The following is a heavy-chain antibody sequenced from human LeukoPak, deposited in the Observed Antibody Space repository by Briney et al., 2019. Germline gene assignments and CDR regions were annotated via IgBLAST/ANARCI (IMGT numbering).Heavy chain of an antibody. CDR3: AKERGVIVAKKRVESQWHDFDY. CDR2: INPSGGST. J-gene: IGHJ4*02. V-gene: IGHV1-46*01. Sequence: ASVKVSCKASGYTFTSYHMHWVRQAPGQGLEWMGIINPSGGSTSYAQKFQGRVTMTRDTSTSTVYMELSSLRSEDTAIYYCAKERGVIVAKKRVESQWHDFDYWGQGTLVTVSS. CDR1: GYTFTSYH. D-gene: IGHD5-12*01.